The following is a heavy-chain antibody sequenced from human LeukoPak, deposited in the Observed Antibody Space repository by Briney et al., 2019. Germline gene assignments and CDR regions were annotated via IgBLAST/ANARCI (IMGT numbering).Heavy chain of an antibody. Sequence: SETLSLTCAIYGGSFSGYYWSWIRQPPGKGLEWIGEINHSGSTNYNPSLKSRVTISVDTSKNQFSLKLSSVTAADTAVYYCARDQYYYDSSGYEERAFDIWGQGTMVTASS. V-gene: IGHV4-34*01. J-gene: IGHJ3*02. CDR2: INHSGST. CDR3: ARDQYYYDSSGYEERAFDI. CDR1: GGSFSGYY. D-gene: IGHD3-22*01.